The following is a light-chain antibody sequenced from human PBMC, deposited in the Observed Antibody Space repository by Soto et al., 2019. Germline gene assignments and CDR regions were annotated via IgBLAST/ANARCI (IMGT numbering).Light chain of an antibody. V-gene: IGKV3-11*01. CDR3: QQRSNWPGGT. CDR1: QSVSSY. Sequence: EIVLTQSPATLSLSLGERATLSCRASQSVSSYLAWYQQKPGQAPRLLIYDASNRATGIPARFSGSGSGTDFTLTISSLEPEDFAVYYCQQRSNWPGGTFGQGTKVEIK. J-gene: IGKJ1*01. CDR2: DAS.